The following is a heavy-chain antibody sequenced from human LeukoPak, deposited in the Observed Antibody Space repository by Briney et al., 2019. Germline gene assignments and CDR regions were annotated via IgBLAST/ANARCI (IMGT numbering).Heavy chain of an antibody. V-gene: IGHV3-23*01. Sequence: PGGSLGLSCAASGFTFSSYAMSWVRQAPGKGLECVSVISGGGGSIYYADSVKGRFTISRDNSKNTLYLQMNSLRAEDTAVYYCAKIVVPAAYYFYGMDVWGQGTTVTVSS. CDR3: AKIVVPAAYYFYGMDV. CDR1: GFTFSSYA. CDR2: ISGGGGSI. D-gene: IGHD2-2*01. J-gene: IGHJ6*02.